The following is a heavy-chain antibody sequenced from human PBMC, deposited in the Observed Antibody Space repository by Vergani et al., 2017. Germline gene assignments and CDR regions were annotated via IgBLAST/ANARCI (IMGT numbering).Heavy chain of an antibody. D-gene: IGHD2-15*01. CDR2: INPNSGGT. V-gene: IGHV1-2*04. CDR1: GYTFTGYY. Sequence: QVQLVQSGAEVKKPGASVKVSCKASGYTFTGYYMHWVRQAPGQGLWWMGWINPNSGGTNDAQKFQGWVTMTRDTSISTAYMELSRLRFDDTAVYYCARATLYCSGGSCHGMDVWGQGTTVTVSS. J-gene: IGHJ6*02. CDR3: ARATLYCSGGSCHGMDV.